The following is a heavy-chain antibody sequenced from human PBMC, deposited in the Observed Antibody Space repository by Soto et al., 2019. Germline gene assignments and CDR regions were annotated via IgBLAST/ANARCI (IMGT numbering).Heavy chain of an antibody. CDR3: ARGRGFYESVDN. J-gene: IGHJ4*02. CDR2: IAPVFGSA. Sequence: HVQLVQSGAEVKRPGSSVKVSCEASGGTFTTYLIGWVRQAPGQGLEWMGGIAPVFGSAPYAQNFQGRFTITADTSTTTSYMELSSVTSGDTAVYYCARGRGFYESVDNWGQGTLVSVSS. CDR1: GGTFTTYL. V-gene: IGHV1-69*06. D-gene: IGHD3-22*01.